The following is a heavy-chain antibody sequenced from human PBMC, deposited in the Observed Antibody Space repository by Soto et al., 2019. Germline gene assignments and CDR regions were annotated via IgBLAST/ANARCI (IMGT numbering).Heavy chain of an antibody. J-gene: IGHJ5*02. Sequence: ISDDIRVGNVSRTRAASNCFRQSPSRGLEWLGRTYYRSKWYNDYAVSVKSRITINPDTSKNQFSLQLNSMTPEDTAVYYCARGFRGFDPWGQGTLVTGSS. CDR1: VGNVSRTRAA. V-gene: IGHV6-1*01. CDR2: TYYRSKWYN. CDR3: ARGFRGFDP. D-gene: IGHD3-10*01.